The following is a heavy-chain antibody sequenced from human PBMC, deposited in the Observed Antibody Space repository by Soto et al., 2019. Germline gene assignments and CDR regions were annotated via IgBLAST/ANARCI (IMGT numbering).Heavy chain of an antibody. J-gene: IGHJ6*02. D-gene: IGHD3-22*01. Sequence: PGESLKISCKGSGYSFTSYWISWVRQMPGKGLEWMGRIDPSDSYTNYSPSFQGHVTISADKSISTAYLQWSSLKASDTAMYYCARQRDYNSSVYYFPPRYSVMDVWAKGPRSPSP. CDR3: ARQRDYNSSVYYFPPRYSVMDV. V-gene: IGHV5-10-1*01. CDR2: IDPSDSYT. CDR1: GYSFTSYW.